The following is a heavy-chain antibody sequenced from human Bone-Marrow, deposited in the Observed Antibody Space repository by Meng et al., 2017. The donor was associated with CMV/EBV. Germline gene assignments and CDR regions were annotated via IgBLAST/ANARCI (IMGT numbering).Heavy chain of an antibody. CDR2: FYYSGST. V-gene: IGHV4-39*07. CDR3: ARGGKYSSSSWRHPYYYYGMDV. J-gene: IGHJ6*02. Sequence: SETLSLTCTVSDDSISSSSYYWGWIRQPPGKGLEWMGSFYYSGSTYYSPSLKSRVTISGDMSKNQFSLKLSSVTAADTAVYYCARGGKYSSSSWRHPYYYYGMDVWGQGTTVTVSS. CDR1: DDSISSSSYY. D-gene: IGHD6-6*01.